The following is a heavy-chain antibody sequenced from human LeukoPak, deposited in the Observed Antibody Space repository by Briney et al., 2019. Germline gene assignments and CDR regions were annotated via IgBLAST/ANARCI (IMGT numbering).Heavy chain of an antibody. V-gene: IGHV3-23*01. Sequence: PGGSLRLSCAASGFTFSSYAMNWVRQAPGKGLEWVSLISASGDSTYCADSVKGRFTISRDNSKNTLYLQMNSLRAEDTAVYYCAKDRGGSGRYYFDYWGQGTLVTVSS. D-gene: IGHD6-19*01. CDR3: AKDRGGSGRYYFDY. J-gene: IGHJ4*02. CDR1: GFTFSSYA. CDR2: ISASGDST.